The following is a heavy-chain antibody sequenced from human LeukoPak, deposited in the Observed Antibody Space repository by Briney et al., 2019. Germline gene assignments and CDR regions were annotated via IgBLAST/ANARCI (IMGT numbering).Heavy chain of an antibody. CDR1: GYIYTSYR. Sequence: ASVQDTRQACGYIYTSYRFRWVRPARAQGLEWMGCNSDYYGNTNYAQKLQGRFTMTTDTSTSTAYMELRSLRADDTAVYYCARDTVAARPGFDYWGQGTLVTVSS. J-gene: IGHJ4*02. CDR3: ARDTVAARPGFDY. CDR2: NSDYYGNT. V-gene: IGHV1-18*01. D-gene: IGHD6-6*01.